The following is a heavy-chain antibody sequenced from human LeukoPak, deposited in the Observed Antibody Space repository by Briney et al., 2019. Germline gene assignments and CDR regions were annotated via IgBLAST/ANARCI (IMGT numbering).Heavy chain of an antibody. D-gene: IGHD3-22*01. CDR1: GYTFTSYY. V-gene: IGHV1-46*01. CDR3: ARGDYYDSSGYFDPFDY. J-gene: IGHJ4*02. CDR2: TNPSGGST. Sequence: AASVKVSCKASGYTFTSYYMHWVRQAPGQGLEWMGITNPSGGSTSYAQKFQGRVTMTRDTSTSTVYMELSSLRSEDTAVYYCARGDYYDSSGYFDPFDYWGQGTLVTVSS.